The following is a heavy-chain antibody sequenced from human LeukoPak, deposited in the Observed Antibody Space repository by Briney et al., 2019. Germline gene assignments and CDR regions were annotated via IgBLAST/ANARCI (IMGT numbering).Heavy chain of an antibody. Sequence: PSETLSLTCTVSGGSISSYYWSWIRQPAGKGLEWIGRIYTSGSTNYNPSLKSRVTMSVDTSKNQFSLKLSSVTAADADVYYCARGPLHIAVAGGGPQYYFDYWGQGTLVTVSS. D-gene: IGHD6-19*01. CDR3: ARGPLHIAVAGGGPQYYFDY. V-gene: IGHV4-4*07. J-gene: IGHJ4*02. CDR2: IYTSGST. CDR1: GGSISSYY.